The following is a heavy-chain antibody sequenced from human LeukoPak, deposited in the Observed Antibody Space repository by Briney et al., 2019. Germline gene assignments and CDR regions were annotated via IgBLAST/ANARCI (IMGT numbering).Heavy chain of an antibody. CDR3: GRDSHIAAAVDFDY. CDR2: IYHSGST. Sequence: SETLSLTCAVSGYSISSGYYWGWIRQPPGKGLEWIGSIYHSGSTYYNPSLKSRVTISVDTPKNHFSLKLSSVTAADTAVYYCGRDSHIAAAVDFDYWGQGTLVTVSS. V-gene: IGHV4-38-2*02. CDR1: GYSISSGYY. J-gene: IGHJ4*02. D-gene: IGHD6-13*01.